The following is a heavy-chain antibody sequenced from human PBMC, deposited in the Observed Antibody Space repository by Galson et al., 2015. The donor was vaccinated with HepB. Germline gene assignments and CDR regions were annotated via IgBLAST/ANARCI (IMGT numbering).Heavy chain of an antibody. D-gene: IGHD3-9*01. CDR3: ATASLGLRYFDWLLLDAFDI. J-gene: IGHJ3*02. CDR1: GYTLTELS. Sequence: SVKVSCKVSGYTLTELSMHWVRQAPGKGLEWMGGFDPEDGETIYAQKFRGRVTMTEDTSTDTAYMELSSLRSEDTAVYHCATASLGLRYFDWLLLDAFDIWGQGTMVTVSS. CDR2: FDPEDGET. V-gene: IGHV1-24*01.